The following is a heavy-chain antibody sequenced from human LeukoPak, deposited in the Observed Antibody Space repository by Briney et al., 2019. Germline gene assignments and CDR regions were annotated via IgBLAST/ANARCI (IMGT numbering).Heavy chain of an antibody. D-gene: IGHD1-26*01. J-gene: IGHJ4*02. CDR2: IYHSGST. Sequence: SQTLSLTCAVSGGSISSGGYSWSWIRQPPGTGLEWIGYIYHSGSTYYNPSLKSRVTISVDRSKNQFSLKLSSVTAADTAVYYCARGSGSYYFDYWGQGTLVTVSS. CDR3: ARGSGSYYFDY. V-gene: IGHV4-30-2*01. CDR1: GGSISSGGYS.